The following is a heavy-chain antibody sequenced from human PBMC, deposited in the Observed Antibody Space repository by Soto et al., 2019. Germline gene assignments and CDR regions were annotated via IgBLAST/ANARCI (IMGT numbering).Heavy chain of an antibody. CDR2: IKPGTSDI. CDR1: GYKFGSAC. D-gene: IGHD3-3*02. Sequence: GESLKISCKGVGYKFGSACIGWVRQMPGKGLEWMGIIKPGTSDIRYSPSCRGHVTISADEAVSTAYLQWSSLKASDTAMYCCARQLSHICDSWGQGTMITV. CDR3: ARQLSHICDS. V-gene: IGHV5-51*01. J-gene: IGHJ4*02.